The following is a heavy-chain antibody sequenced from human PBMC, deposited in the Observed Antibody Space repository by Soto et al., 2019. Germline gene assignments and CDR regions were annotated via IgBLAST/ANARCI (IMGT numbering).Heavy chain of an antibody. CDR2: ISGSGGST. J-gene: IGHJ4*02. Sequence: PGGSLRLSCAASGFTFSSYAMSWVRQAPGKGLEWVSAISGSGGSTYYADSVKGRFTISRDNSKNTLYLQMNSLRAVDTAVYYCAKVVGPQWMEEIGYCGQGTLVTVSS. D-gene: IGHD6-19*01. CDR3: AKVVGPQWMEEIGY. V-gene: IGHV3-23*01. CDR1: GFTFSSYA.